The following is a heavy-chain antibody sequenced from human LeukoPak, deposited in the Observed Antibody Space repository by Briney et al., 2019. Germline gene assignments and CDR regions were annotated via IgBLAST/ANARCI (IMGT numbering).Heavy chain of an antibody. CDR3: ARYVNGGLYYFDY. CDR1: GGSVSSYY. CDR2: IYYSGTT. Sequence: PSETLSLTCTISGGSVSSYYWSWIRQPPGKGLEWIGYIYYSGTTYYNPSLKSRVTISVDTSKNQFSLKLNSVTAADTAVYYCARYVNGGLYYFDYWGQGTLVTVSS. J-gene: IGHJ4*02. V-gene: IGHV4-59*08. D-gene: IGHD4-23*01.